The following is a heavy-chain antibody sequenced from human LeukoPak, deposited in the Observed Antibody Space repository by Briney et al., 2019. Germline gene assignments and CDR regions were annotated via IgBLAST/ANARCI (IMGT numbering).Heavy chain of an antibody. CDR2: TNPNSGGT. V-gene: IGHV1-2*02. CDR3: ARNEVGNYDSSGVDY. Sequence: ASVKVSCKASGYTFTGYYMHWVRQAPGQGLEWMGWTNPNSGGTNYAQKFQGRVTMTRDTSISTAYMELSRLRSDDTAVYYCARNEVGNYDSSGVDYWGQGTLVTVSS. CDR1: GYTFTGYY. D-gene: IGHD3-22*01. J-gene: IGHJ4*02.